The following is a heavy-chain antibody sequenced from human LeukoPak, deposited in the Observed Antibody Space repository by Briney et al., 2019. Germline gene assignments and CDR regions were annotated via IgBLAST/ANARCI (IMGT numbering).Heavy chain of an antibody. Sequence: PAGSLRLSCVASGFTFSSYGMHWVRPAPGRGVEGVAGIWLGVSNKYCAESVKGRFTISRDNSKNTLYLQMNRVRAEDTAVYYCARDTCNSAGSSTSGLDYWGQGTMVTVSS. CDR2: IWLGVSNK. CDR3: ARDTCNSAGSSTSGLDY. CDR1: GFTFSSYG. D-gene: IGHD2-2*01. V-gene: IGHV3-33*01. J-gene: IGHJ4*02.